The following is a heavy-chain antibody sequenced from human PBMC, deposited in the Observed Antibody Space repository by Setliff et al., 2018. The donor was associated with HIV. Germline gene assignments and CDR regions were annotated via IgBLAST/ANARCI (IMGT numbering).Heavy chain of an antibody. D-gene: IGHD1-20*01. V-gene: IGHV1-2*02. CDR1: GYTFTGYY. CDR2: INPNSGAT. Sequence: ASVKVSCKASGYTFTGYYIHWVRQAPGQGLEWMGWINPNSGATNYAQNFQGRVTMTRDPSISTVYIELSRLRSDDTAVYYCASPSPITGMMADFWCQGTRVTVSS. CDR3: ASPSPITGMMADF. J-gene: IGHJ4*02.